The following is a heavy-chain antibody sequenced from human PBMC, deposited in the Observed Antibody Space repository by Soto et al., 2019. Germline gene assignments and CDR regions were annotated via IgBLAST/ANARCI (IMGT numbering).Heavy chain of an antibody. Sequence: QVQLVESGGGAVQPGESLRLSCVASGFDFTYYAMHWVRQAPGKGLESVAGMSSDGSKIHHTDSVKGRFTISRDNSKNTLYLQMNSLRKEDTAVYFCAKDEGVGGTMGLFDYWGQGTLVFVSS. V-gene: IGHV3-30*18. CDR3: AKDEGVGGTMGLFDY. D-gene: IGHD1-26*01. CDR1: GFDFTYYA. CDR2: MSSDGSKI. J-gene: IGHJ4*02.